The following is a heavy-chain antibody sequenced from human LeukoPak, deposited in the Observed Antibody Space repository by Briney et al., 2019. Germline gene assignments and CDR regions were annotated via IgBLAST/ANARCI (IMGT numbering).Heavy chain of an antibody. Sequence: GRSLRLSCADSGVTFSSYGRHWVRQAPGRGLEWVALMSYDGTDKYYADSVKGRFTISRDNSKNTLYLQMDRLRAEATVVYYCAEGEFLDCRAPFGSWGQGTLVTVSS. V-gene: IGHV3-30*18. CDR2: MSYDGTDK. J-gene: IGHJ5*02. D-gene: IGHD3-3*01. CDR3: AEGEFLDCRAPFGS. CDR1: GVTFSSYG.